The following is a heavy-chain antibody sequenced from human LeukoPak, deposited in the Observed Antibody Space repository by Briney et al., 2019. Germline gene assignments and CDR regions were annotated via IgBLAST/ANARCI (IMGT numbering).Heavy chain of an antibody. D-gene: IGHD6-13*01. V-gene: IGHV3-73*01. CDR1: GFTFSGSA. CDR3: TRSLTGYSSSWYPID. J-gene: IGHJ4*02. Sequence: GGSLRLSCAASGFTFSGSAMHWVRQASGKGLEWVGRIRSKGNSYATAYAASVKGRFTISRDDSTNTAYLQMNSLKTEDTAVYYCTRSLTGYSSSWYPIDWGQGTLVTVSS. CDR2: IRSKGNSYAT.